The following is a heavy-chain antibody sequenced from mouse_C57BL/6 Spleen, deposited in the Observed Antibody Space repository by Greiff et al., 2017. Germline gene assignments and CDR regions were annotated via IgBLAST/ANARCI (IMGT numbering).Heavy chain of an antibody. D-gene: IGHD2-2*01. J-gene: IGHJ2*01. CDR2: IYPSDSET. CDR1: GYTFTSYW. CDR3: ARRGYDVDY. V-gene: IGHV1-61*01. Sequence: QVQLQQPGAELVRPGSSVKLSCKASGYTFTSYWMAWVKQRPGQGLEWIGNIYPSDSETHYNQKFKDKATLTVDKSSSTAYMQLSSLTSEDSAVYYCARRGYDVDYWGQGTTLTVSS.